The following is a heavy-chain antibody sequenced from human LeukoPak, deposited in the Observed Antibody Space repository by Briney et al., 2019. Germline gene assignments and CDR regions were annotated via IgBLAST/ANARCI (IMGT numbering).Heavy chain of an antibody. D-gene: IGHD2-8*02. CDR3: ASTGSRYYYYYGMDV. CDR2: ISAYNGNT. CDR1: GYTFTSYG. Sequence: ASVKVSCKASGYTFTSYGISWVRQAPGQGLEWMGWISAYNGNTNYAQKLQGRVTMTTDTSTSTAYMELRSLRSDDTAVYYCASTGSRYYYYYGMDVWGQGTTVTVSS. V-gene: IGHV1-18*01. J-gene: IGHJ6*02.